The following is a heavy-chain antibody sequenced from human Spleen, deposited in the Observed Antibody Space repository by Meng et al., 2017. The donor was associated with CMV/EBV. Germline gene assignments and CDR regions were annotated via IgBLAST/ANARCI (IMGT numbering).Heavy chain of an antibody. Sequence: ASVKVSCKASGYTFSLYDIYWVRQGAGQGPEWMGWMNCNSGNTGYVEKFQGRGTMTRDTSTNTAYMELSGLRSNDTAVFYCARGPHSCESISCYFLDYWGQGTLVTVSS. CDR1: GYTFSLYD. CDR3: ARGPHSCESISCYFLDY. CDR2: MNCNSGNT. D-gene: IGHD2-2*01. J-gene: IGHJ4*02. V-gene: IGHV1-8*01.